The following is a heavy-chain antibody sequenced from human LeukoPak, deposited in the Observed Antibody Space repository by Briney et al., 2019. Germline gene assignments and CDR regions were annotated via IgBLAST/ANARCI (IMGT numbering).Heavy chain of an antibody. CDR2: ISSSSSTI. J-gene: IGHJ3*02. D-gene: IGHD1-26*01. CDR3: AKWDYANDAFDI. CDR1: GFTFSSYS. Sequence: GGSLRLSCAASGFTFSSYSMNWVLQAPGKGLEWVSYISSSSSTIYYADSVKGRFTISRDNAKNSLYLQMNSLRAEDTAVYYCAKWDYANDAFDIWGQGTMVTVSS. V-gene: IGHV3-48*01.